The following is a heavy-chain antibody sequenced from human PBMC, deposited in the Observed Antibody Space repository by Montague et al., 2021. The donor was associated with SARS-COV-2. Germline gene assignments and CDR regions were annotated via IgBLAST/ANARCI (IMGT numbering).Heavy chain of an antibody. Sequence: SETLSLTCAVYGGSFSGYYWSWIRQPPEKGLEWIGEINQSGRTNNNPSLKSRVIISVDTSKNQFSLKLSSVTAADTAVYYCANSRRTQLLFGTLYYGMDVWGQGTTVTVSS. V-gene: IGHV4-34*01. CDR2: INQSGRT. J-gene: IGHJ6*02. D-gene: IGHD2-2*01. CDR3: ANSRRTQLLFGTLYYGMDV. CDR1: GGSFSGYY.